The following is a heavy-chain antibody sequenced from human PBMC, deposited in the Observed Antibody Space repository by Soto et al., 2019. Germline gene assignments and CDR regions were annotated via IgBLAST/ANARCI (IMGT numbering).Heavy chain of an antibody. Sequence: PGESLKISCKGFGYSFTSYWIGWVRQMPGKGLEWMGIIYPGDSDTRYSPSFQGQVTISADKSISTAYLQWSSLKASDTAMYYCARRGVTTLQYYYYGMDVWGQGTTVTVSS. CDR2: IYPGDSDT. J-gene: IGHJ6*02. V-gene: IGHV5-51*01. CDR1: GYSFTSYW. CDR3: ARRGVTTLQYYYYGMDV. D-gene: IGHD4-17*01.